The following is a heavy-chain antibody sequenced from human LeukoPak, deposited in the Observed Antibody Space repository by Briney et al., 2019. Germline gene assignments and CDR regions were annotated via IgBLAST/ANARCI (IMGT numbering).Heavy chain of an antibody. Sequence: QTGGSLRLSCAASGFTFKNYAMSWVRQAPGKGLEWVSAISGGGISTYYADSVKGRFTISRDNPKNTVYLQMNSLRAEDTAIYYCAKDSWKTVPAASDYWGQGTLVTVSS. CDR2: ISGGGIST. V-gene: IGHV3-23*01. J-gene: IGHJ4*02. CDR3: AKDSWKTVPAASDY. CDR1: GFTFKNYA. D-gene: IGHD2-2*01.